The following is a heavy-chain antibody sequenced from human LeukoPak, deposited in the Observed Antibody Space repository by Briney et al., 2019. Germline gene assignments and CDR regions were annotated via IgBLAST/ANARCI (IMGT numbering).Heavy chain of an antibody. J-gene: IGHJ6*02. CDR2: MNPNSGNT. V-gene: IGHV1-8*02. CDR3: ASGGEYYYYYYGMDV. CDR1: GGTFSSYA. Sequence: ASVKVSCKASGGTFSSYAISWVRQAPGQGLEWMGWMNPNSGNTGYAQKFQGRVTMTRNTSISTAYMELSSLRSEDTAVYYCASGGEYYYYYYGMDVWGQGTTVTVSS. D-gene: IGHD7-27*01.